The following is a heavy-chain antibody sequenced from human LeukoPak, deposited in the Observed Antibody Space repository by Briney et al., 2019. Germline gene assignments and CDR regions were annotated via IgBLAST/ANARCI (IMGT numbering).Heavy chain of an antibody. D-gene: IGHD3-16*01. J-gene: IGHJ4*02. CDR1: GGSISNYY. CDR3: ARGSSFRGHVDY. V-gene: IGHV4-59*01. CDR2: IFYSGNT. Sequence: KPSETLSLTCTVSGGSISNYYWSWIRQPPGKGLEWIGYIFYSGNTNYNPSLKSRVAISVDTSKNQFSLNLSSVTAADTAVYYCARGSSFRGHVDYWGQGTLVTVSS.